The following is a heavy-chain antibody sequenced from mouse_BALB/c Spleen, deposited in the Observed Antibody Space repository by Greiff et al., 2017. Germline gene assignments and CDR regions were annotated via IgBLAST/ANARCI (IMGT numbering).Heavy chain of an antibody. V-gene: IGHV3-2*02. CDR3: AVSTMIMWFAY. CDR1: GYSITSDYA. J-gene: IGHJ3*01. CDR2: ISYSGST. D-gene: IGHD2-4*01. Sequence: EVMLVESGPGLVKPSQSLSLTCTVTGYSITSDYAWNWIRQFPGNKLEWMGYISYSGSTSYNPSLKSRISITRDTSKNQFFLQLNSVTTEDTATYYCAVSTMIMWFAYWGQGTLVTVSA.